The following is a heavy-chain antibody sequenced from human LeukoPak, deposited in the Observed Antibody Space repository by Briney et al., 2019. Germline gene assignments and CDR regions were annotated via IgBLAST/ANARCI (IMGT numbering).Heavy chain of an antibody. D-gene: IGHD2-21*01. J-gene: IGHJ4*02. CDR1: GGSISSSSYY. V-gene: IGHV4-39*01. CDR2: IYYSGST. CDR3: ARGGGGLWSFDY. Sequence: SETLSLTCTVSGGSISSSSYYWGWIRQPPGKGLEWIGSIYYSGSTYYNPSLKSRVTISVDTSKNQFSLKLNSVTAADTAVYYCARGGGGLWSFDYWGQGTLVTVSS.